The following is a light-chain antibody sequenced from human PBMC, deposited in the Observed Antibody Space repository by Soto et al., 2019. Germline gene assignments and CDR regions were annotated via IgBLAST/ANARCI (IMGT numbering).Light chain of an antibody. CDR1: QTVRNND. V-gene: IGKV3-20*01. CDR2: GAS. J-gene: IGKJ1*01. CDR3: QQNGSAPRT. Sequence: ESVLTQSPGTLSLPPGERATLSCRASQTVRNNDLAWYQQNPGQPPRLLIHGASTRPGGIPHRFSGSGSGTDFTLAISSLEPEDFAVYYCQQNGSAPRTFGQGTKVDIK.